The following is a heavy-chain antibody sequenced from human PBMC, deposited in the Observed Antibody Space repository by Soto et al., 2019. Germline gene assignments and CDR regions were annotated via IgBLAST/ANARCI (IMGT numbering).Heavy chain of an antibody. J-gene: IGHJ4*02. CDR2: INPSGGST. V-gene: IGHV1-46*01. Sequence: ASVKVSCKASGYTFTSYYMHWVRQAPGQGLEWMGIINPSGGSTSYAQKFQGSVTMTRETSTSKVYMELSSLRSEDTAVYYCARPRFLEWLLFDYWGQGTLVTVSS. CDR1: GYTFTSYY. CDR3: ARPRFLEWLLFDY. D-gene: IGHD3-3*01.